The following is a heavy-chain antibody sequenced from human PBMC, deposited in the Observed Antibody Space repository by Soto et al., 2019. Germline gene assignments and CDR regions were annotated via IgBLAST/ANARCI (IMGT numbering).Heavy chain of an antibody. D-gene: IGHD2-2*01. V-gene: IGHV3-23*01. CDR3: AKAEGDIVVVPAAMRGFILDY. Sequence: GGSLRLSCAASGFTFSSYAMSWVRQAPGKGLEWVSAISGSGGSTYYADSVKGRFTISRDNSKNTLYLQMNSLRAEDTAVYYCAKAEGDIVVVPAAMRGFILDYWGQGTLVTVSS. J-gene: IGHJ4*02. CDR1: GFTFSSYA. CDR2: ISGSGGST.